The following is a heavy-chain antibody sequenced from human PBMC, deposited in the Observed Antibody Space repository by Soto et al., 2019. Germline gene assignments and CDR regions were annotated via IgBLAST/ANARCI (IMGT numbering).Heavy chain of an antibody. CDR3: ARPSLDMITVPSAAFDI. V-gene: IGHV5-51*01. J-gene: IGHJ3*02. D-gene: IGHD3-16*01. Sequence: PGKGLEWMGIIYPGDSDTRYSPSFHGQVTMSADKSISTAYLQWSSLQASDSAMYYCARPSLDMITVPSAAFDIWGQGTMVPVSS. CDR2: IYPGDSDT.